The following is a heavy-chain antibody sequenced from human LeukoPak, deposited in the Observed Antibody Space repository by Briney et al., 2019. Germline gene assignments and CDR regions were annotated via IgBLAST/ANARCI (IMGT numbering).Heavy chain of an antibody. D-gene: IGHD1-26*01. Sequence: SETLSLTCTVSGDSLNSYYWSWIRQPPGGGLQWIGYIFYSGSSNYNASLRSRVAISVDTSKNQFSLKLTSVTAADTAAYYCAGRAERFFDYWGQGILVTVSS. J-gene: IGHJ4*02. CDR2: IFYSGSS. CDR1: GDSLNSYY. CDR3: AGRAERFFDY. V-gene: IGHV4-59*01.